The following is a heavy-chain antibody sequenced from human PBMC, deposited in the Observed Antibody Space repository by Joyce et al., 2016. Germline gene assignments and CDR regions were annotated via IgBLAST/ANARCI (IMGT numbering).Heavy chain of an antibody. J-gene: IGHJ4*02. D-gene: IGHD2-8*01. CDR3: ARSSYTNGTFDY. V-gene: IGHV3-21*01. Sequence: EVQLVESGGGLVKPGGSLRLSCAASGFTFSSYSMSWVRQAPGKWLEWVSSLSSSSSYIKYTDSVKGRFTISRDNAKNSLYLQMNSLRVEDTAVYYCARSSYTNGTFDYWGQGTLVTVSS. CDR2: LSSSSSYI. CDR1: GFTFSSYS.